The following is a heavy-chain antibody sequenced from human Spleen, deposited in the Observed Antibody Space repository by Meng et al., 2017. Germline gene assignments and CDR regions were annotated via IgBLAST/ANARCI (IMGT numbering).Heavy chain of an antibody. CDR2: IKSSGNT. V-gene: IGHV4-34*01. J-gene: IGHJ4*02. CDR3: ERGQLGMTHDFNS. D-gene: IGHD3-16*01. CDR1: GGSFSDYY. Sequence: SQTLSLTCAVYGGSFSDYYWSWIRQPPGKGLEWIGEIKSSGNTNYNPSLKSRVSISVDTAKNQVSLIRNSVTAADTAVYYCERGQLGMTHDFNSWGQGTLVTVSS.